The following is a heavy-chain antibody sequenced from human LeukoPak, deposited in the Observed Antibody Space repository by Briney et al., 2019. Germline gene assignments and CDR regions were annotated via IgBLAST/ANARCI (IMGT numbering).Heavy chain of an antibody. CDR2: ISGSGGST. Sequence: PGGSLRLPCAASGFTFSSYAMSWVRQAPGKGLEWVSAISGSGGSTYYADSVMGRFTISRDNSKNTLYLQMNSLRAEDTAVYYCAQIAAAGIDYWGQGTLVTVSS. CDR1: GFTFSSYA. V-gene: IGHV3-23*01. D-gene: IGHD6-13*01. J-gene: IGHJ4*02. CDR3: AQIAAAGIDY.